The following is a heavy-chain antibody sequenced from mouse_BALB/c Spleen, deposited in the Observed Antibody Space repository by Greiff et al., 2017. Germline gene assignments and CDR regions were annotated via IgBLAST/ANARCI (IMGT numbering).Heavy chain of an antibody. V-gene: IGHV2-9*02. CDR2: IWAGGST. D-gene: IGHD2-14*01. CDR1: GFSLTSYG. J-gene: IGHJ3*01. CDR3: ASNRYESWFAY. Sequence: VNLVESGPGLVAPSQSLSLTCTVSGFSLTSYGVHWVRQPPGKGLEWLGVIWAGGSTNYNSALMSRLSISKDNSKSQVFLKMNSLQTDDTAMYYCASNRYESWFAYWGQGTLVTVSA.